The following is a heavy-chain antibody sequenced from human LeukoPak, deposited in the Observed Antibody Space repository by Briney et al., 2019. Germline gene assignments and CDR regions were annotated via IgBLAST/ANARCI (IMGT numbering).Heavy chain of an antibody. D-gene: IGHD3-16*01. V-gene: IGHV4-30-2*01. Sequence: SETLSLTCAVSGGSISSGGYSWSWIRQPPGKGLEWIGYIYHSGSTYYNPSLKSRVTISVDRSKNQFSLKLSPVTAADTAVYYCARGGYYYYGMDVWGQGTTVTVSS. J-gene: IGHJ6*02. CDR2: IYHSGST. CDR1: GGSISSGGYS. CDR3: ARGGYYYYGMDV.